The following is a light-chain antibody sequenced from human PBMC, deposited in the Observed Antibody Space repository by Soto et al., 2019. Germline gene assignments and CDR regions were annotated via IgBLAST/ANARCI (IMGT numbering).Light chain of an antibody. CDR3: QQRKHWPPIT. Sequence: ETVLTQSPATLSLSPGDRATLSCRASQNVEHYLAWYQQKPGQAPRLLIYDASNRATGIPARFSGSGSGTDFTLTISSLEPEDFALYSCQQRKHWPPITFGQGTRLEMK. V-gene: IGKV3-11*01. CDR2: DAS. J-gene: IGKJ5*01. CDR1: QNVEHY.